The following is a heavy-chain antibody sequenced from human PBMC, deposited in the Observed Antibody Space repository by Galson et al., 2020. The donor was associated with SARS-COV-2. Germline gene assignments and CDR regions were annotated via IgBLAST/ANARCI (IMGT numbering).Heavy chain of an antibody. D-gene: IGHD3-22*01. CDR1: GGSISSSSYY. CDR2: IYYSGST. Sequence: SQTLSLTCTVSGGSISSSSYYWGWIRQPPGKGLEWIGSIYYSGSTYYNPSLKSRVTISVDTSKNQFSRKLSSVTAADTAGYYCARDGVGYYDTGWFDPWGQGTLVTVSS. V-gene: IGHV4-39*07. J-gene: IGHJ5*02. CDR3: ARDGVGYYDTGWFDP.